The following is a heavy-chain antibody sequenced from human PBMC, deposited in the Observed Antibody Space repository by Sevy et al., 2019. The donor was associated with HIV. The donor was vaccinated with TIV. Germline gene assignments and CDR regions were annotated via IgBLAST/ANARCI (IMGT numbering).Heavy chain of an antibody. Sequence: SETLSLTCTVSGGSISSYYWSWIRQPPGKGLEWIGYIYYSGSTNYNPSLKSRVTLSVDTSKNRFSLKLSSVTAADTAVYYCARERWDCSGGSCYGRGAFDIWGQGTMVTVSS. D-gene: IGHD2-15*01. J-gene: IGHJ3*02. CDR1: GGSISSYY. CDR2: IYYSGST. V-gene: IGHV4-59*01. CDR3: ARERWDCSGGSCYGRGAFDI.